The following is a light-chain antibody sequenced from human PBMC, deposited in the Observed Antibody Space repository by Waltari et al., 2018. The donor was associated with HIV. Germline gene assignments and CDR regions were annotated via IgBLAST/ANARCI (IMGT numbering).Light chain of an antibody. CDR1: SGSVSTSYY. CDR2: SPN. CDR3: VLYMGSGIGV. V-gene: IGLV8-61*01. J-gene: IGLJ2*01. Sequence: QTVVTQEPSFSVSPGGTVTLTCGLSSGSVSTSYYPRWYQQTPGQAPRPLIYSPNTRSSGVPDRFSGSILGNKAALTITGAQADDESDYYCVLYMGSGIGVFGGGTKLTVL.